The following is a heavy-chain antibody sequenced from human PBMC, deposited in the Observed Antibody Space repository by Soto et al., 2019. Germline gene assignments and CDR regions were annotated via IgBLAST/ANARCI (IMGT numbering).Heavy chain of an antibody. Sequence: ASVKVSCKASGGTFSSYTISWVRQAPGQGLEWMGRIIPILGIANYAQKFQGRVTITADKSTSTAYMELSSLRSEDTAVYYCARVMSCYSGSYYYYYGIDVWGQGTTVTVSS. J-gene: IGHJ6*02. D-gene: IGHD1-26*01. CDR1: GGTFSSYT. CDR3: ARVMSCYSGSYYYYYGIDV. CDR2: IIPILGIA. V-gene: IGHV1-69*02.